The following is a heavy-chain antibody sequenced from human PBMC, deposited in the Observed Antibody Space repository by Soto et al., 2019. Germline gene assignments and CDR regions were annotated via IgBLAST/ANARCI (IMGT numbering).Heavy chain of an antibody. J-gene: IGHJ5*02. CDR2: ISSDGDIT. Sequence: HPGGSLRLSCSASGFTFSEYSTHWVRQAPGKGLQYVSTISSDGDITYYADSVKGRFTISRDNSKNTLYLQMNSLRPEDTAVYYCVKVSTFYDILTGYYSTNFFDPWGQGTLVTVSS. V-gene: IGHV3-64D*06. CDR3: VKVSTFYDILTGYYSTNFFDP. D-gene: IGHD3-9*01. CDR1: GFTFSEYS.